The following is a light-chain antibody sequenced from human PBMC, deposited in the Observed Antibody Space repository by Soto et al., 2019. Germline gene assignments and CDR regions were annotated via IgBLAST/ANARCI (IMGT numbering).Light chain of an antibody. V-gene: IGLV2-11*01. CDR2: DVS. Sequence: QSVLTQPRSVSGSPGQSVTISCTGTSSDVGGYNYVSWYQQHPGRAPKLMIHDVSERPSGVPARFSGFKSGNTASLTISGLQAEDEADYYCCSYAGSYTREVFGGGTKLTVL. CDR1: SSDVGGYNY. CDR3: CSYAGSYTREV. J-gene: IGLJ2*01.